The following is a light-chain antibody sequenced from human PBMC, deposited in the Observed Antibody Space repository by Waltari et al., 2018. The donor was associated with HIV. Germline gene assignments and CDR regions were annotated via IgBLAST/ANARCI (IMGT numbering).Light chain of an antibody. CDR1: SSNIGTNI. J-gene: IGLJ3*02. V-gene: IGLV1-44*01. CDR2: NND. CDR3: SSWDDSLNGRV. Sequence: QSVLTQPPSASGTPGQRATIPCSGSSSNIGTNIVNWYQQFPGTAPKVLIYNNDQRPSGVPDRFSGSKSGTSASLAISGLQSEDEADYYCSSWDDSLNGRVFGGGTRLTVL.